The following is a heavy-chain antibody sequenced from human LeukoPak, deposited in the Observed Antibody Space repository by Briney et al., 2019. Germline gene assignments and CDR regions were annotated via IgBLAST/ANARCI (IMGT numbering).Heavy chain of an antibody. CDR2: ITGSGGST. D-gene: IGHD3-10*01. J-gene: IGHJ4*02. CDR1: GFTFSSYA. CDR3: ANDDVSTYGYLDS. V-gene: IGHV3-23*01. Sequence: GGSLRLSCAASGFTFSSYATSWVRQAPGKGLEWVSTITGSGGSTFYANSVKVRFTISRDNSKNTLYLQMNSLRAEDTAVYYCANDDVSTYGYLDSWGQGTLVTVSS.